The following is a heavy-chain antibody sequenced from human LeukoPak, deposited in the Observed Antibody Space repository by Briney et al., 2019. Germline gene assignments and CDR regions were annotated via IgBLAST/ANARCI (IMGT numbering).Heavy chain of an antibody. Sequence: ASVKVSCKASGYTFTGYYVHWVRQAPGQGLEWMGRINPNSGGTNYAQKFQGRVTMTRDTSISTAYMELSRLRSDDTAVYYCARDNWNGYYFDYWGQGTQVTVSS. CDR2: INPNSGGT. CDR3: ARDNWNGYYFDY. V-gene: IGHV1-2*06. J-gene: IGHJ4*02. D-gene: IGHD1-20*01. CDR1: GYTFTGYY.